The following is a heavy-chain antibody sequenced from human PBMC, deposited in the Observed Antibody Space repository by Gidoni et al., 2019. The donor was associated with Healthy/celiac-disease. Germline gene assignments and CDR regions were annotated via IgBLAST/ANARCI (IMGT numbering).Heavy chain of an antibody. CDR1: GGSISSSSYY. Sequence: QLQLQESGPGLVKPSETLSLTCTGAGGSISSSSYYWGWIRQPPGKGLEWIGSIYYSGSTYYNPSLKSRVTISVDTSKNQFSLKLSSVTAADTAVYYCARQIRGVGVAMVVWYFDLWGRGTLVTVSS. J-gene: IGHJ2*01. V-gene: IGHV4-39*01. CDR3: ARQIRGVGVAMVVWYFDL. D-gene: IGHD5-18*01. CDR2: IYYSGST.